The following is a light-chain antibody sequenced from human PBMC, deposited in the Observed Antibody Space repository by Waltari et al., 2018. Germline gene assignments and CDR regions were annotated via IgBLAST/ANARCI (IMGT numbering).Light chain of an antibody. Sequence: LALTHSPSASASLGASVTVTCTISSDQSNYAIASHQKQPQKGPRYLMKVNSDGSHITGAGISDRFSGSSSGAERYLTISSLQSEDEGDYYCQTWDIATVVFGGGTKLTVL. CDR3: QTWDIATVV. J-gene: IGLJ2*01. CDR1: SDQSNYA. V-gene: IGLV4-69*01. CDR2: VNSDGSH.